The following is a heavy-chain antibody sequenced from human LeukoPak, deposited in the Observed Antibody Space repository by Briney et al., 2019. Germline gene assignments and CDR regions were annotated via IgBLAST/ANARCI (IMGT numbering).Heavy chain of an antibody. CDR1: GFTFSSYW. CDR2: INTDGSST. V-gene: IGHV3-74*03. CDR3: YWPHY. D-gene: IGHD2-15*01. Sequence: GGSLRLSCAASGFTFSSYWMHWVRQAPGKGLVWVSRINTDGSSTTYADSVKGRFTVSRDNAKNTLYLQMGSLRAEDMAVYYCYWPHYWGQGTLVTVSS. J-gene: IGHJ4*02.